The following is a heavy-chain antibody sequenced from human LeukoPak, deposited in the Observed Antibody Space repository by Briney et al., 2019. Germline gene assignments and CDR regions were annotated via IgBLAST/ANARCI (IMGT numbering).Heavy chain of an antibody. V-gene: IGHV4-38-2*02. J-gene: IGHJ5*02. CDR1: GYSISSGYY. CDR2: IYHSGST. Sequence: SETLSLTCTVSGYSISSGYYWGWIRQPPGKGLEWIGSIYHSGSTYYNPSLKSRVTISVDTPKNQFSLKLSSVTAADTAVYYCARGGLYSSSWGNWFDPWGQGTLVTVSS. D-gene: IGHD6-13*01. CDR3: ARGGLYSSSWGNWFDP.